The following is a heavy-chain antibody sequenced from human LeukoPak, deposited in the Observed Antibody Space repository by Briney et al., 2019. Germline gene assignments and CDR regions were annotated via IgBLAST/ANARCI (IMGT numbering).Heavy chain of an antibody. CDR1: GYTFTSYG. CDR3: AREPAYYYDSSGYEFDY. V-gene: IGHV1-18*01. D-gene: IGHD3-22*01. CDR2: ISAYNGNT. J-gene: IGHJ4*02. Sequence: GASVKVSCKASGYTFTSYGISWVRQAPGQGLEWVGWISAYNGNTNYAQKLQGRVTMTTDTSTSTAYMELRSLRSDDTAVYYCAREPAYYYDSSGYEFDYWGQGTLVTVSS.